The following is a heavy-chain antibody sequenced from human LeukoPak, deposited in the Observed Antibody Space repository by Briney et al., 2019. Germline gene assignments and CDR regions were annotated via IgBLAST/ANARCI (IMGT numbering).Heavy chain of an antibody. CDR1: GGSISSSTYY. D-gene: IGHD3-10*01. V-gene: IGHV4-39*01. CDR2: IYYSGST. CDR3: ARGIFYYGSGSYHDY. Sequence: PSETLSLTCTVSGGSISSSTYYWGWLRQPPGKGLEWIGSIYYSGSTYYNPSLKSRVTISVDTSKKQFSLELSSVTAADTAVYYCARGIFYYGSGSYHDYWGQGTLVTVSS. J-gene: IGHJ4*02.